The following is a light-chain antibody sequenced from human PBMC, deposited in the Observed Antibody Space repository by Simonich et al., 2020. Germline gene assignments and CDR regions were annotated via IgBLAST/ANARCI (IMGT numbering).Light chain of an antibody. Sequence: DIVMTQSPDSLAVSLGERATINCKSSQSVLYSSNNKNYLAWYQQKPGQTHKLLIYWAPTRESGVPDRFSGSGSGTDFTLTISSLQAEDVAVYYCQQYYSTPFTFGPGTKVDIK. CDR2: WAP. J-gene: IGKJ3*01. CDR1: QSVLYSSNNKNY. CDR3: QQYYSTPFT. V-gene: IGKV4-1*01.